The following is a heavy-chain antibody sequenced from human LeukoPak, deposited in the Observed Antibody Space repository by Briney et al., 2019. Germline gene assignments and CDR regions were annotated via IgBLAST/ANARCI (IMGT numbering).Heavy chain of an antibody. CDR3: AKVSSYGNFDL. CDR2: ISWNSGSI. J-gene: IGHJ2*01. D-gene: IGHD5-18*01. V-gene: IGHV3-9*01. CDR1: GLTVNNNY. Sequence: PGGSLRLSCAASGLTVNNNYMNWVRQAPGKGLEWVSGISWNSGSIGYADSVKGRFTISRDNAKNPLYLQMNSLRAEDTALYYCAKVSSYGNFDLWGRGTLVTVSS.